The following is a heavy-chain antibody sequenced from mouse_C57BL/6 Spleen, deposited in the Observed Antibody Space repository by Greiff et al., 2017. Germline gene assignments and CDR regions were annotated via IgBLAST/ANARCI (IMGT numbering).Heavy chain of an antibody. CDR1: GFSLTSYG. CDR2: IWSGGST. J-gene: IGHJ4*01. V-gene: IGHV2-4*01. CDR3: AKDGNYVSLGYAMDY. D-gene: IGHD2-1*01. Sequence: VKPKESGPGLVQPSQSLSITCTVSGFSLTSYGVHWVRQPPGKGLEWLGVIWSGGSTDYNAAFISRLSISKDNSKSQVFLKMNSLQADDTAIYYCAKDGNYVSLGYAMDYWGQGTSVTVSS.